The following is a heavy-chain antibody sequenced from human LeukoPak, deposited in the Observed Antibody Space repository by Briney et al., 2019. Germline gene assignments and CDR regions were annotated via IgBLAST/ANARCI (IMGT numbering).Heavy chain of an antibody. D-gene: IGHD3-10*01. CDR1: GFTFSSYG. Sequence: GGSLRLSCAASGFTFSSYGMHWVRQAPGKGLEWVAVISYDGSNKYYADSVKGRFTISRDNSKNTLYLQMNSLRAEDTAVYYCARSNVLLWFVESESNYFDYWGQGTLVTVSS. J-gene: IGHJ4*02. CDR3: ARSNVLLWFVESESNYFDY. V-gene: IGHV3-30*03. CDR2: ISYDGSNK.